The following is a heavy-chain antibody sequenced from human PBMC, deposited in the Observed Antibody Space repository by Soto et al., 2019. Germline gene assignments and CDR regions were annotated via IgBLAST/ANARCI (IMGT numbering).Heavy chain of an antibody. J-gene: IGHJ5*02. CDR2: ISYDGSNK. D-gene: IGHD3-22*01. Sequence: QVQLVESGGGVVQPGRSLRLSCAASGFTFSSYAMHWVRQAPGKGLEWVAVISYDGSNKYYADSVKGRFTISRDNSKNTLYLQMNSLRAEDTAVYYCARDFRSYYYDSSGYFSWGQGTLVTVSS. CDR1: GFTFSSYA. CDR3: ARDFRSYYYDSSGYFS. V-gene: IGHV3-30-3*01.